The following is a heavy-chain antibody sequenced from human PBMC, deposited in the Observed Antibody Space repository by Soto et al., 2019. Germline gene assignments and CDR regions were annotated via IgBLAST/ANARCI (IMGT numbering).Heavy chain of an antibody. D-gene: IGHD4-17*01. CDR3: TKQIYGGNS. V-gene: IGHV3-73*02. CDR2: IRSKANNYAT. CDR1: GVTFSGSA. Sequence: EVQLVESGGGLVQPGGSLKLSCAASGVTFSGSAMHWVRQASGTGLEWVGSIRSKANNYATAYAASVKGRFTISRDDSENTAYLQMNSLKTEDTAVYYCTKQIYGGNSWGQGTLFTVSS. J-gene: IGHJ4*02.